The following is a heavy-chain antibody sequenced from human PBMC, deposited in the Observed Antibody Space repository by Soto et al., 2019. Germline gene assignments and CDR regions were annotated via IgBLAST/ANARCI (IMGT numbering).Heavy chain of an antibody. V-gene: IGHV4-34*01. J-gene: IGHJ4*02. Sequence: SETLSLTCAVYGGSFSGYYWSWIRQPPGKGLEWIGEINHSGSTNYNPSLKSRVTISVDTSKNQFSLKLSSVTAADTAVYYCARATWGSGQNFDYWGQGTLVTVSS. CDR2: INHSGST. CDR3: ARATWGSGQNFDY. D-gene: IGHD7-27*01. CDR1: GGSFSGYY.